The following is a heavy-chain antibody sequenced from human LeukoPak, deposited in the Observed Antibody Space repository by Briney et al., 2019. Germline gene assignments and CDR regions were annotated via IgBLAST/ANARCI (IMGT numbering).Heavy chain of an antibody. CDR2: ISYDGSNK. CDR1: GFTFSSYG. D-gene: IGHD5-18*01. J-gene: IGHJ6*03. CDR3: ARSGGIQLWSSNYYYYYMDV. Sequence: PGGSLRLSCAASGFTFSSYGMHWVRQAPGKGLEWVAVISYDGSNKYYADSVKGRFTISRDNSKNTLYLQMNSLRAEDTAVYYCARSGGIQLWSSNYYYYYMDVWGKGTTVTVSS. V-gene: IGHV3-30*19.